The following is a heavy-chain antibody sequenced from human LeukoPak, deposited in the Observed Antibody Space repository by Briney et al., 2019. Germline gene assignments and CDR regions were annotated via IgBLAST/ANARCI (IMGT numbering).Heavy chain of an antibody. D-gene: IGHD2-21*02. J-gene: IGHJ3*02. CDR1: GFTFSSYA. CDR2: ISGSGGST. V-gene: IGHV3-23*01. CDR3: AKVGPAYCGGDCYSDAFVI. Sequence: PGGSLRLSCAASGFTFSSYAMSWVRQAPGKGLEWVSAISGSGGSTYYADSVKGRFTISRDNSKNTLYLQMNSLRAEDTAVYYCAKVGPAYCGGDCYSDAFVIWGQGTMVTVSS.